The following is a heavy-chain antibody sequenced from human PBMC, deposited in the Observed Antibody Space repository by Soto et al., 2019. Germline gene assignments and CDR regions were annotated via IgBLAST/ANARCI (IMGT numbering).Heavy chain of an antibody. D-gene: IGHD6-13*01. CDR1: GGTFSSYA. Sequence: SVNVSCKASGGTFSSYAISWVRQAPGQGLEWMGGIIPIFGTANYAQKFQGRVTITADKSTSTAYMELSSLRSEDTAVYYCARLQYSSSWLYYYYGMDVWGQGTTVTVSS. CDR3: ARLQYSSSWLYYYYGMDV. V-gene: IGHV1-69*06. CDR2: IIPIFGTA. J-gene: IGHJ6*02.